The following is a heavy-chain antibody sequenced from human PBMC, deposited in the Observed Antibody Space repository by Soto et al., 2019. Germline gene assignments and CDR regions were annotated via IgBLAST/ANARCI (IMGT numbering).Heavy chain of an antibody. CDR3: ARLKPDCTNGVCWSYYYYGMDV. J-gene: IGHJ6*02. Sequence: GESLKISCKGSGYSFTSYWIGWVRQMPGKXLEWMGIIYPGDSDTRYSPSFQGQVTISADKSISTAYLQWSSLKASDTAMYYCARLKPDCTNGVCWSYYYYGMDVWGQGTTVTVSS. D-gene: IGHD2-8*01. V-gene: IGHV5-51*01. CDR1: GYSFTSYW. CDR2: IYPGDSDT.